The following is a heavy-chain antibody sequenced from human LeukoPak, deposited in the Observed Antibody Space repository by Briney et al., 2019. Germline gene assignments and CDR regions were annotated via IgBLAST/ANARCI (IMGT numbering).Heavy chain of an antibody. CDR2: ISYSGTT. CDR1: GGSISNYY. V-gene: IGHV4-59*01. J-gene: IGHJ4*02. D-gene: IGHD2-15*01. CDR3: ARDQSGHCSGGSCYNFDY. Sequence: SETLSLTCTVSGGSISNYYWSWIRQPPGKGLEWIGYISYSGTTNYNPSLKSRVTISVDTSKNQFSLKLRSVTAADTAVYYCARDQSGHCSGGSCYNFDYWGQGTLVTVSS.